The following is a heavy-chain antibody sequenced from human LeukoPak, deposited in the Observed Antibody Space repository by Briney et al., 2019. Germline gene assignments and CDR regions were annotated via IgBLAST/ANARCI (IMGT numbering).Heavy chain of an antibody. CDR3: ARGLVPVLYGMDV. CDR1: GGSFSGYY. D-gene: IGHD4/OR15-4a*01. J-gene: IGHJ6*02. CDR2: INHSGST. V-gene: IGHV4-34*01. Sequence: SETLSLTCAVYGGSFSGYYWSWIRQPPGKGLEWIGEINHSGSTNYNPSLKSRVTISVDTSKNRFSLKLSSVTAADTAVYYCARGLVPVLYGMDVWGQGTTVTVSS.